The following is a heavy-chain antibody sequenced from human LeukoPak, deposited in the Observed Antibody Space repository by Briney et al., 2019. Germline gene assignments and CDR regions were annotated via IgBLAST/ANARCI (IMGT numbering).Heavy chain of an antibody. CDR1: GFTFTSSA. Sequence: ASVKVSCKASGFTFTSSAVQGVRQARGQRLEWIGWIVVGSGNTNYAQKFQERVTITRDMSTSTAYMELSSLRSEDTAVYYCAAATGRSGYLLTRWGQGTLVTVSS. CDR3: AAATGRSGYLLTR. CDR2: IVVGSGNT. J-gene: IGHJ4*02. V-gene: IGHV1-58*01. D-gene: IGHD3-3*01.